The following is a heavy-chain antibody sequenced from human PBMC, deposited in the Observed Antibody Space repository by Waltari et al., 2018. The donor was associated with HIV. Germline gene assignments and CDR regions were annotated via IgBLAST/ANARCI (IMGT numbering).Heavy chain of an antibody. CDR3: ARGIPFFAFDY. CDR2: IYTSGST. CDR1: GGSIRSGSYY. J-gene: IGHJ4*02. V-gene: IGHV4-61*02. Sequence: QVQLQESGPGLVKPSQTLSLTCTVSGGSIRSGSYYWSWIRQPAGKGLEWIGRIYTSGSTNYNPSLKSRVTISVDTSKNQFSLKLSSVTAADTAVYYCARGIPFFAFDYWGQGTLVTVSS.